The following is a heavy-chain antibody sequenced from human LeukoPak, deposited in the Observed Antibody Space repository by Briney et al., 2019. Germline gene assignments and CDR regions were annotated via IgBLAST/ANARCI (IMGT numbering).Heavy chain of an antibody. CDR1: GYNFTNYW. CDR3: ARSSVNWFDP. CDR2: IFPGDSHT. J-gene: IGHJ5*02. Sequence: GESLKISCKGSGYNFTNYWIGWVRQMPGKGLEWMGIIFPGDSHTRYSPSFQGQVTMSADKSISTAYLQWSSLRASDTAMYYCARSSVNWFDPWGQGTLVTVSS. D-gene: IGHD3-3*01. V-gene: IGHV5-51*01.